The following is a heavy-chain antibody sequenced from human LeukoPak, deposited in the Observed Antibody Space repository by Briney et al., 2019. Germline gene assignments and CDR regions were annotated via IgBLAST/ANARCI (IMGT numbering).Heavy chain of an antibody. J-gene: IGHJ4*01. CDR3: AKDPRPRDYGDYEGYIDY. Sequence: GGSLRLSCAASGFTFSTYWMTWVRQASGKGLEWVASINLDGSEKRYVDAVTGRFTISRDNSKNSLDMQMNSLRTEDTALYYCAKDPRPRDYGDYEGYIDYWGQGALVTVSS. V-gene: IGHV3-7*03. CDR1: GFTFSTYW. CDR2: INLDGSEK. D-gene: IGHD4-17*01.